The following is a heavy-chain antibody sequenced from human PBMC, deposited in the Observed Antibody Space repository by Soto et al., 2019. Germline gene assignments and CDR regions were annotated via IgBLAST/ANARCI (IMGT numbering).Heavy chain of an antibody. D-gene: IGHD2-2*01. CDR3: AKVGGTTSSNWIHP. J-gene: IGHJ5*02. CDR2: IIPILGRA. CDR1: GGPFSSYH. V-gene: IGHV1-69*08. Sequence: QVQLVQSGAEVKKPGSSVKLSCKASGGPFSSYHISWVRQAPGQGLEWVGRIIPILGRANNAQHFQGRVTITADTSTNTAYMELSSLTSDATAVYDCAKVGGTTSSNWIHPWGHGTLVTVSS.